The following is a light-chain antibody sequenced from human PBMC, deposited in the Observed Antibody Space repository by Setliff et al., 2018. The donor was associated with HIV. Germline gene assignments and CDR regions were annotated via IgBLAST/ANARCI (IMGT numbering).Light chain of an antibody. CDR2: EDS. CDR3: QSYDGFNQVV. J-gene: IGLJ3*02. V-gene: IGLV6-57*01. Sequence: NFMLTQPHSVSESPGKTVIISCTRSSGSIASNYVQWYQQRPGSFPTTVIHEDSQRPSGVPDRFSGSIDRSSNSASLTISGLKTEDEADYYCQSYDGFNQVVFGGGTKVTVL. CDR1: SGSIASNY.